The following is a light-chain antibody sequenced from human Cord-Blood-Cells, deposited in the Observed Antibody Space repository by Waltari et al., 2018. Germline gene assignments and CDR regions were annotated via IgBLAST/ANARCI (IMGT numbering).Light chain of an antibody. CDR2: EVS. Sequence: QSALTPPASVSGSPGQSITISCTRTSSDVVSYNLLSWYQHHPGKAPKLMIYEVSKRPSGVSNRFSGSKSGNTSSLTISGLQAEDEADYYCCSYAGSSTYVFGTGTKVTVL. J-gene: IGLJ1*01. V-gene: IGLV2-23*02. CDR1: SSDVVSYNL. CDR3: CSYAGSSTYV.